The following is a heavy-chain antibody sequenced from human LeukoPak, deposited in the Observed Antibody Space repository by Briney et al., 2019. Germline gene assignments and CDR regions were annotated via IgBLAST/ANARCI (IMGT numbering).Heavy chain of an antibody. CDR3: ARDRGIVRGIFVP. D-gene: IGHD3-10*01. Sequence: GASVKVSCKASGYTFTSYGISWLRQAPGQGLEWMGCISAYNGNTNYAQKLQGRVTMTTETSTSTAYMELRSVRSDDTAVYYCARDRGIVRGIFVPWGQGTLVTVSS. CDR1: GYTFTSYG. V-gene: IGHV1-18*01. CDR2: ISAYNGNT. J-gene: IGHJ5*02.